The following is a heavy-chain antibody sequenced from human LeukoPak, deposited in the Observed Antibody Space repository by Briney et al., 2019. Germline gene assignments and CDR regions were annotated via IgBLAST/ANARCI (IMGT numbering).Heavy chain of an antibody. J-gene: IGHJ3*02. Sequence: PGGSLRLSCAASGFTFSSSWMHWVRQAPGKGLVWVSRINTDGSSTNYADSVKGRFTISRDNAKNTLYLQMNSLRDEDMAVYYCAREMRRGSGGESAGPFKMWGQGTMVTVSS. CDR2: INTDGSST. D-gene: IGHD2-15*01. V-gene: IGHV3-74*01. CDR3: AREMRRGSGGESAGPFKM. CDR1: GFTFSSSW.